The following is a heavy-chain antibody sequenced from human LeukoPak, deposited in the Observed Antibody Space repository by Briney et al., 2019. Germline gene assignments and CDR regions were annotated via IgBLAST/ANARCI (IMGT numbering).Heavy chain of an antibody. J-gene: IGHJ4*02. CDR1: GGSISSSSYY. Sequence: SETLSLTCTVSGGSISSSSYYWGWIRQPPGKGLEWIGSIYYSGSTYYNPSLKSRVTISVDTSKNQFSLKLSSVTAADTAVYYCARGFIAVAGPYFDYWGQGTLVTVSS. D-gene: IGHD6-19*01. CDR3: ARGFIAVAGPYFDY. V-gene: IGHV4-39*07. CDR2: IYYSGST.